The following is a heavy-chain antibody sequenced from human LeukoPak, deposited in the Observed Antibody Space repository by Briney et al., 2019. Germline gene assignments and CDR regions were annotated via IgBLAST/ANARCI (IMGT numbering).Heavy chain of an antibody. V-gene: IGHV4-39*01. CDR2: IYYSGTT. Sequence: SETLSLTCTVSGGSISSSSYYWGWIRQPPGKGLEWIGSIYYSGTTYYSPSLKSRVTISVDTSENQFSLKLSSVTAADTAVYYCARHPDYYDSTGYPVYYFDYWGQGTLVTVSS. CDR1: GGSISSSSYY. CDR3: ARHPDYYDSTGYPVYYFDY. D-gene: IGHD3-22*01. J-gene: IGHJ4*02.